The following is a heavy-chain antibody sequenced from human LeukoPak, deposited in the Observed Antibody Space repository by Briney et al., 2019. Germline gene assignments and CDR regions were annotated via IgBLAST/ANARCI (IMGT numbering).Heavy chain of an antibody. V-gene: IGHV3-21*01. CDR1: GFNFSSYS. Sequence: PGGSLRLSCAASGFNFSSYSMNSVRQDPGKGLEWVSSISSSSSYIYYAASVKRRFTISRDNAKNSLYLQINSLRAEDTAVYYFARALLYSGSPGSNYYYYMDVWGKGTTVTVSS. D-gene: IGHD1-26*01. CDR2: ISSSSSYI. CDR3: ARALLYSGSPGSNYYYYMDV. J-gene: IGHJ6*03.